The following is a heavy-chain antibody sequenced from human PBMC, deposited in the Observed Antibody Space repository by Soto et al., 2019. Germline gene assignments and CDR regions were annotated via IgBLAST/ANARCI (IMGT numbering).Heavy chain of an antibody. CDR3: ANDSGNYWYLDL. D-gene: IGHD3-10*01. Sequence: QVQLVESGGGVVQPGRSLRLSCAASGFTFSSYGIHWVRQAPGKGLEWVAVISYDGSNKFYADSVKGRFTISRDNSKNTLYLQMNSLGVEDTAVYYCANDSGNYWYLDLWGRCTLVTVSS. CDR2: ISYDGSNK. J-gene: IGHJ2*01. CDR1: GFTFSSYG. V-gene: IGHV3-30*18.